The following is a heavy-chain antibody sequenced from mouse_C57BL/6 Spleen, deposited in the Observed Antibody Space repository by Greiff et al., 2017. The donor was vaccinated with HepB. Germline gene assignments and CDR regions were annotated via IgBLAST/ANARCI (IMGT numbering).Heavy chain of an antibody. V-gene: IGHV1-82*01. D-gene: IGHD2-5*01. CDR3: APDYSNYPAWFGD. J-gene: IGHJ3*01. CDR2: IYPGDGDT. Sequence: QVQLQQSGPELVKPGASVKISCKASGYAFSRSWMNWVQQRPGKGLEWIGRIYPGDGDTNYNGKFKGKATLTADKSSSTAYMQLSSLTSEDSAVCLCAPDYSNYPAWFGDWGQTTLVTVAA. CDR1: GYAFSRSW.